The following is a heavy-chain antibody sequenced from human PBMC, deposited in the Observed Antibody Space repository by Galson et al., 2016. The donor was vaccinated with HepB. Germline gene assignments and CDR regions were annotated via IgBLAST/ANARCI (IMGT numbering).Heavy chain of an antibody. D-gene: IGHD2-15*01. Sequence: SLRLSCAASGFTFNSHVMHWVRQAPGKGLEWLAVISFDVSTKYYADSVKGRFTISRDNSKNTQYLQMNDLTPDDTAVYYCARDPRRNIVVVVAGTFDYWGQGARVTVSS. CDR2: ISFDVSTK. V-gene: IGHV3-30-3*01. CDR3: ARDPRRNIVVVVAGTFDY. CDR1: GFTFNSHV. J-gene: IGHJ4*02.